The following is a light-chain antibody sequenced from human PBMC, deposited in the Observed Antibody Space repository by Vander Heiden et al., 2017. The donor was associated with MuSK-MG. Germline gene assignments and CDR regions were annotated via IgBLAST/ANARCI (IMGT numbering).Light chain of an antibody. V-gene: IGKV3-20*01. CDR2: GAS. Sequence: EIVLTQSPGTLSLSPGERATLSCRASQSVSSSYLAWYQQKPGQAPRLLIYGASSRATGIPDRFSGSGSGTDFTLTISRLETEDFAVYYCQQYGSSPRYTCGQGTKLEIK. CDR3: QQYGSSPRYT. CDR1: QSVSSSY. J-gene: IGKJ2*01.